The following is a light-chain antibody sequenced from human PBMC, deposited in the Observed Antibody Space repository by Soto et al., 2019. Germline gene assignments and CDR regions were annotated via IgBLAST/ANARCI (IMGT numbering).Light chain of an antibody. CDR3: QQYYNPPHT. CDR1: QSISSY. J-gene: IGKJ2*01. V-gene: IGKV1-39*01. Sequence: DIQMTQSPSSLSASVGDRVTITCRASQSISSYLNWYQQKPGKAPKLLIYAASSLQSGVPSRFSGSGSGTDFTLTISSLQAEDVAVYYCQQYYNPPHTFGQGTKLEIK. CDR2: AAS.